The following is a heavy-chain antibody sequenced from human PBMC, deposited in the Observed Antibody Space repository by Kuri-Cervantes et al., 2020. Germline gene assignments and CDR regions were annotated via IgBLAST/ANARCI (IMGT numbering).Heavy chain of an antibody. D-gene: IGHD3-10*01. V-gene: IGHV1-18*01. CDR2: ISAYNGNT. CDR3: ARDIEKGSYGSGSYPDAGRGYYYGMDV. J-gene: IGHJ6*02. Sequence: ASVKVSCKASGYTFTSYCISWVRQAPGQGLEWMGWISAYNGNTNYAQKLQGRVTMTTDTSTSTAYMELRSLRSDDTAVYYCARDIEKGSYGSGSYPDAGRGYYYGMDVWGQGTTVTVSS. CDR1: GYTFTSYC.